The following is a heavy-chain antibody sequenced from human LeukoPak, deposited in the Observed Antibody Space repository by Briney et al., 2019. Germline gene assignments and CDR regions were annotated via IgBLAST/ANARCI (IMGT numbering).Heavy chain of an antibody. J-gene: IGHJ4*02. D-gene: IGHD6-19*01. CDR3: AKVGRSGWPLDN. CDR2: INQDDTQK. Sequence: GGSLRLSCAASGFTFTYYWMSWVRQAPGKGLEWVANINQDDTQKFYVDSVKGRFAISKDNAKNSVYLQMNSLRVEDTAVYYCAKVGRSGWPLDNWGQGTLVTVSS. CDR1: GFTFTYYW. V-gene: IGHV3-7*01.